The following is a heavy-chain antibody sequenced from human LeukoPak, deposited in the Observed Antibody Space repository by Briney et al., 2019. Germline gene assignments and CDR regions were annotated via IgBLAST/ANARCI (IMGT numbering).Heavy chain of an antibody. CDR2: IYHSGST. CDR3: ARTYYDFWSGYYTEAGWFDP. D-gene: IGHD3-3*01. V-gene: IGHV4-30-2*01. CDR1: GGSISSGGYS. J-gene: IGHJ5*02. Sequence: SQTLSLTCAVSGGSISSGGYSWSWIRQPPGKGLEWIGYIYHSGSTYYNPSLKSRVTISVDRSKSQFSLKLSSVTAADTAVYYCARTYYDFWSGYYTEAGWFDPWGQGTLVTVSS.